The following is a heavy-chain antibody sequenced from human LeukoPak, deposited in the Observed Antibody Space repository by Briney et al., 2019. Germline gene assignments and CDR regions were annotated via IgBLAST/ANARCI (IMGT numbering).Heavy chain of an antibody. CDR2: ISGSGGST. CDR3: AGRDSSGYYTPFDY. V-gene: IGHV3-23*01. CDR1: GFTFSSYA. D-gene: IGHD3-22*01. J-gene: IGHJ4*02. Sequence: GGSLRLSCAASGFTFSSYAMSWVRQAPGKGLEWVSAISGSGGSTYYADSVKGRFTISRDNSKNTLYLQMNSLRAEDTAVYYCAGRDSSGYYTPFDYWGQGTLVTVSS.